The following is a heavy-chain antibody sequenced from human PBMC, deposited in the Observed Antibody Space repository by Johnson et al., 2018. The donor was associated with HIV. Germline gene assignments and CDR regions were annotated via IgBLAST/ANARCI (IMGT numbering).Heavy chain of an antibody. V-gene: IGHV3-30*03. CDR3: ARDGGIYYYDSSGPILWAFDI. CDR1: GFTFSRYG. Sequence: QVQLVESGGGVVQPGRSLRLSCAASGFTFSRYGMHWVRQAPGKGLEWVAVISHDGSNKYYADSVKGRFTISRDNSKNTLYLQMNSLRAGDTDAYYCARDGGIYYYDSSGPILWAFDIWGQGTMVTVSS. D-gene: IGHD3-22*01. J-gene: IGHJ3*02. CDR2: ISHDGSNK.